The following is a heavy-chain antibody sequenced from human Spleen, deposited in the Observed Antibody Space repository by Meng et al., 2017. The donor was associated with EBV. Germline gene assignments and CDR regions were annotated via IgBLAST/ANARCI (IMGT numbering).Heavy chain of an antibody. J-gene: IGHJ4*02. CDR2: INVVNGDT. V-gene: IGHV1-3*01. D-gene: IGHD3-10*01. CDR1: GDTFTDYA. CDR3: ARLPGLDY. Sequence: VELVQSGAEVEKPGAVVKVSCKASGDTFTDYAMHWVRQAPGHRLEWMGWINVVNGDTKYSHKFQDRVTITRDTSANTVYMELTSLTSEDTAIYYCARLPGLDYWGPGTLVTVSS.